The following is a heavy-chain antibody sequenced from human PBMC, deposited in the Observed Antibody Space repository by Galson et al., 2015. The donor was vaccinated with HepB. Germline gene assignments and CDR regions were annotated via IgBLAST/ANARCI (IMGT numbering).Heavy chain of an antibody. Sequence: SLRLSCAASGFTFDDYAMHWVRQAPGKGLEWVSGISWNSGSIGYADSVKGRFTISRDNAKNSLYLQMNSLRAEDTALYYCAKDRLPGSLVPAAMPGVLDYWGQGTLVTVSS. CDR1: GFTFDDYA. CDR3: AKDRLPGSLVPAAMPGVLDY. D-gene: IGHD2-2*01. V-gene: IGHV3-9*01. J-gene: IGHJ4*02. CDR2: ISWNSGSI.